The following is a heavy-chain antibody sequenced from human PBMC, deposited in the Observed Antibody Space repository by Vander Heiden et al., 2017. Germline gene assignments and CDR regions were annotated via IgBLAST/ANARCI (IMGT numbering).Heavy chain of an antibody. J-gene: IGHJ6*02. D-gene: IGHD4-17*01. Sequence: VQSQVQLVQSGAEVKVSCKASGGTFSSYAISWVRPAPGQGLEWMGGSIPIFGTANYAQKFQGRVTITADESTSTAYRELSSLRSEDTDVYYCARLGDDPTSGLAYYYYYGMDVWGQGTTGTVSS. CDR2: SIPIFGTA. CDR1: GGTFSSYA. V-gene: IGHV1-69*01. CDR3: ARLGDDPTSGLAYYYYYGMDV.